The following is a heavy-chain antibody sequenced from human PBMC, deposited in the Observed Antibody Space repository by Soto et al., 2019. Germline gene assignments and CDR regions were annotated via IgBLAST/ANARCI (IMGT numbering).Heavy chain of an antibody. J-gene: IGHJ5*02. CDR2: IYYSGST. V-gene: IGHV4-59*08. CDR1: GGSISSYY. Sequence: QVQLQESGPGLVKPSETLSLTCTVSGGSISSYYWSWIRQPPGKGLEWIGYIYYSGSTNYNPSLKSRVTISVDTSKNPCSLKLSSVTAADTAVDYWARLLSGSSGVASWFDPWGQGTLVTVSS. D-gene: IGHD1-26*01. CDR3: ARLLSGSSGVASWFDP.